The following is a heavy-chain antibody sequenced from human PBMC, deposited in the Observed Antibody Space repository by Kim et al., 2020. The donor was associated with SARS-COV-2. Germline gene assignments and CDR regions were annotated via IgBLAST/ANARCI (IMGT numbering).Heavy chain of an antibody. Sequence: SETLSLTCAVSGGSISSSNWWSWVRQPPGKGLEWIGEIYHSGSTNYNPSLKSRVTISVDKSKNQFSLKLSSVTAADTAVYYCAREYYYDSSPGAFDIWGQGTMVTVSS. D-gene: IGHD3-22*01. CDR1: GGSISSSNW. CDR2: IYHSGST. J-gene: IGHJ3*02. CDR3: AREYYYDSSPGAFDI. V-gene: IGHV4-4*02.